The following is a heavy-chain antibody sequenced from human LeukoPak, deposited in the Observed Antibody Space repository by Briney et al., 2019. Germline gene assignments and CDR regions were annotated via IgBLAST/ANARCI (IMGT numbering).Heavy chain of an antibody. V-gene: IGHV3-11*01. CDR3: ARTGARITMRHFDY. CDR1: GFTFSNYY. D-gene: IGHD3-22*01. Sequence: GGSLRLSCAASGFTFSNYYMSWIRQAPGKGLEWVSYISSSGSTIYYADSVKGRFTISRDNAKNSLYLQMNSLRAEDTAVYYCARTGARITMRHFDYWGQGTLVTVSS. CDR2: ISSSGSTI. J-gene: IGHJ4*02.